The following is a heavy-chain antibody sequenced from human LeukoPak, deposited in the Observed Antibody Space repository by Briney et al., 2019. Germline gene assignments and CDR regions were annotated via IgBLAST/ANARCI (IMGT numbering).Heavy chain of an antibody. Sequence: PSETLSLTCTVSGYSISSGYYWGWIRQPPGKGLEWIGSIYYSGSTYYNPSLKSRVTISVDTSKNQFSLKLSSVTAADTAVYYCARNVERWLQLLEFDYWGQGTLVTVSS. J-gene: IGHJ4*02. V-gene: IGHV4-38-2*02. D-gene: IGHD5-24*01. CDR2: IYYSGST. CDR1: GYSISSGYY. CDR3: ARNVERWLQLLEFDY.